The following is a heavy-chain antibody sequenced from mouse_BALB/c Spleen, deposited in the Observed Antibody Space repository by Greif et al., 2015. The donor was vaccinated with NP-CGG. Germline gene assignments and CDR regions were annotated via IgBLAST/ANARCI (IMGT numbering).Heavy chain of an antibody. CDR3: ATYYYGSSGFAY. CDR1: GFNIKDTY. CDR2: IDPANGNT. D-gene: IGHD1-1*01. V-gene: IGHV14-3*02. J-gene: IGHJ3*01. Sequence: VQLQQPGAELVKPGASVKLSCTASGFNIKDTYMPWVKQRPEQGLEWIGRIDPANGNTKYDPKFQGKATITADTSSNTAYLQLSSLTSEDTAVYYCATYYYGSSGFAYWGQGTLSLSLQ.